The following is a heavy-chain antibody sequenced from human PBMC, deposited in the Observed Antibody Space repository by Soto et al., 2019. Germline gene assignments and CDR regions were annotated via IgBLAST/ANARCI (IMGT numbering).Heavy chain of an antibody. Sequence: PGGSLRLSCVASGIIFSNYEMNWVRQSPGEGLEWLSYINSDGSTTHYAESVKGRFTVTRDNAKDSLYLQMNSLRVEDTAVYYCARYKRSDRNLPFFEYWGQGTLVTVSS. CDR2: INSDGSTT. J-gene: IGHJ4*02. V-gene: IGHV3-48*03. D-gene: IGHD1-20*01. CDR1: GIIFSNYE. CDR3: ARYKRSDRNLPFFEY.